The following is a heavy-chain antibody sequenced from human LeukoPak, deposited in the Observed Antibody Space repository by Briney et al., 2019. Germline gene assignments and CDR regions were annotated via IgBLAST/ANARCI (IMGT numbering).Heavy chain of an antibody. D-gene: IGHD3-10*01. V-gene: IGHV4-31*03. CDR3: ARLARFGALDYYYGMDV. CDR2: IYYSGST. Sequence: SQTLSLTCTVSGGSISSGGYYWSWIRQPPGKGLEWVGYIYYSGSTYYNPSLKSRVTISVDTSKNQFSLKLSSVTAADTAVYYCARLARFGALDYYYGMDVWGQGTTVTVSS. J-gene: IGHJ6*02. CDR1: GGSISSGGYY.